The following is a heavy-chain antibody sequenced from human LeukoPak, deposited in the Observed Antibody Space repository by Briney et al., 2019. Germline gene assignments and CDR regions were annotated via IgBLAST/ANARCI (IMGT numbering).Heavy chain of an antibody. CDR1: GFTFSSYG. V-gene: IGHV3-30*02. J-gene: IGHJ4*02. D-gene: IGHD1-1*01. CDR3: ATARTGTTLGDFDY. Sequence: GGSLRLSCAASGFTFSSYGMHWVRQAPGKGLEWVAFIRYDGSNKYYADSVKGRFTISRDNSKNTLYLQMNSLRAEDAAVYYCATARTGTTLGDFDYWGQGTLVTVSS. CDR2: IRYDGSNK.